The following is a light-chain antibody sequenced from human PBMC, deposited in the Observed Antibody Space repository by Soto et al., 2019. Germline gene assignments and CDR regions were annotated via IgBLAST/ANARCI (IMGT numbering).Light chain of an antibody. Sequence: SYELTQPHSVSVAPGQTAKITCWGDKIGSKIVHWYKQRPGQAPVAVVFDATDRPSGIPDRISASRSGDKATLTISRVDAGDEADYYCHVWASTAEFVVFASGTKLTVL. J-gene: IGLJ1*01. CDR2: DAT. CDR3: HVWASTAEFVV. CDR1: KIGSKI. V-gene: IGLV3-21*02.